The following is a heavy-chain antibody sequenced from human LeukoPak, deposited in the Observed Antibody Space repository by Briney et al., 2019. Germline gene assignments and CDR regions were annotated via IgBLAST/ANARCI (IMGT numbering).Heavy chain of an antibody. D-gene: IGHD3-22*01. J-gene: IGHJ4*02. Sequence: SETLSLTCTVSGGSISSYYWSWIRQPAGKGLEWIGRIYTSGSTNYNPSLKSRVTMSVDTSKSQFSLKLSSVTAADTAVYYCARDHAGWDDSSGHYLIHDYWGQGTLVTVSS. CDR2: IYTSGST. CDR3: ARDHAGWDDSSGHYLIHDY. CDR1: GGSISSYY. V-gene: IGHV4-4*07.